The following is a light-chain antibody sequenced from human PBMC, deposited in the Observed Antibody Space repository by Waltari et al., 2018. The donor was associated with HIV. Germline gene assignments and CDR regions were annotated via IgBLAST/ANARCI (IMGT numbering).Light chain of an antibody. CDR2: EVS. Sequence: QSALTQPASVSGSPGQSVTISCAGSPSDVGAYNYVSWFQQPPGQAPKLMIFEVSGRPSGVSDRFSGSKSGNTASLTISGLRPEDEADYYCTSYTSRNTYVFGSGTKISVL. CDR1: PSDVGAYNY. V-gene: IGLV2-14*01. CDR3: TSYTSRNTYV. J-gene: IGLJ1*01.